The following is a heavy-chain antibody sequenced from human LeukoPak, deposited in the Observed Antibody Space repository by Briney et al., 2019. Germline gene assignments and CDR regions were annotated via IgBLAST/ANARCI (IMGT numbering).Heavy chain of an antibody. V-gene: IGHV4-39*07. CDR2: IYYSGST. D-gene: IGHD6-13*01. CDR1: GGSISSSSYY. Sequence: SESLSLTCTVSGGSISSSSYYWGWIRQPPGKGLEWIGSIYYSGSTYYNPSLTSRVTISVDTSKNQFSLKLSSVTAADTAVYYCARALSTYSSSWHYYYYYYMDVWGKGTTVTVSS. CDR3: ARALSTYSSSWHYYYYYYMDV. J-gene: IGHJ6*03.